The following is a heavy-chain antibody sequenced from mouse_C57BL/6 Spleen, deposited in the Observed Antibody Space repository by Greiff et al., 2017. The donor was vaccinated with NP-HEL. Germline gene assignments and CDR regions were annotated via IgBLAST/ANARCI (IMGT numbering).Heavy chain of an antibody. CDR3: ARYGHYECSREHDAMDN. J-gene: IGHJ4*01. Sequence: VQLQQSGPGLVAPSQSLSITCTVSGFSLTSYGVHWVRQPPGKGLAWLVVIWSDGSTTSHSALKSRLRISQDNSKSQVFLNMNRLQTDDTALYYCARYGHYECSREHDAMDNWGQGTSAAVST. CDR1: GFSLTSYG. D-gene: IGHD1-1*01. V-gene: IGHV2-6*03. CDR2: IWSDGST.